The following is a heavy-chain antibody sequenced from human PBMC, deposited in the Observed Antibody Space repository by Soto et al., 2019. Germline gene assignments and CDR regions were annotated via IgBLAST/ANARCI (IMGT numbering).Heavy chain of an antibody. CDR1: GGTFRNYP. Sequence: QVQLVQSGTEVKKPGSSVKVSCKASGGTFRNYPINWVRQAPGQGLEWMGSTFPLTDIPDYAQNFQARLTLSSDXXTSTAYMELSSLTSDDTAMYFCARGPLVVLNYFESWGQGTLVTVSS. CDR3: ARGPLVVLNYFES. CDR2: TFPLTDIP. V-gene: IGHV1-69*02. J-gene: IGHJ4*02.